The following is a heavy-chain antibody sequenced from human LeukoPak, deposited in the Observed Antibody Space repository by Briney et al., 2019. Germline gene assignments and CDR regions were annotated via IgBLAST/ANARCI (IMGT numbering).Heavy chain of an antibody. CDR2: ISSSGDNT. CDR3: ATDPSETSGS. D-gene: IGHD3-10*01. V-gene: IGHV3-23*01. Sequence: GGSVRLSCGASGFTFSSHAMSWVRQAPGKGLEWVSAISSSGDNTYSADSVKGQFTNYRANSKTTLYLQMTRLRIGAPALYSCATDPSETSGSWGAGNPVSVSS. CDR1: GFTFSSHA. J-gene: IGHJ5*02.